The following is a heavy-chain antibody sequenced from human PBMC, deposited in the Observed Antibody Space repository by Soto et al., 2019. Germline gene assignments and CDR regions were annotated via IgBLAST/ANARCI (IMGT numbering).Heavy chain of an antibody. CDR3: ARDRGVAPPVAGNTHYYYYMDV. CDR1: GYSFTNYG. CDR2: ISAFNGNT. V-gene: IGHV1-18*01. D-gene: IGHD6-19*01. Sequence: QDQLVQSGAEVKKPGASVTVSCKASGYSFTNYGVTWVRQGPGQGLEWMGWISAFNGNTHYAQNLQGRVTMTTDASTSTAYMELRSLRSDDTAVYYCARDRGVAPPVAGNTHYYYYMDVWGKGTTVTVSS. J-gene: IGHJ6*03.